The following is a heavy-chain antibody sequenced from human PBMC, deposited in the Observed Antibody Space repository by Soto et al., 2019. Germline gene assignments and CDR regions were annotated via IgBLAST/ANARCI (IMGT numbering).Heavy chain of an antibody. CDR3: ARAGRITMGRGVIHKKGPLEG. CDR2: IHYSGST. Sequence: SETLSLTCDVSGGSISIGTDYWGWIRQPPGKGLEWIGNIHYSGSTNYNPSLKSRLNISVDTSKNQFSLKLSSVTAADTAMYYCARAGRITMGRGVIHKKGPLEGWGQGTRVNVAS. V-gene: IGHV4-39*01. D-gene: IGHD3-10*01. J-gene: IGHJ4*02. CDR1: GGSISIGTDY.